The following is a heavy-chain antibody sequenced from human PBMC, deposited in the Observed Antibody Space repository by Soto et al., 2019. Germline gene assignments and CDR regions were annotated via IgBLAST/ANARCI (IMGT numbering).Heavy chain of an antibody. Sequence: QPQLQESGPGLAKPSETLSLTCTVSGGSISSSSYYWGWIRQHPGKGLEWIGSIYYSGNTYYRPSLKSRVTISVDTSKNQFSLKLSSVTAADTAVYYCARGGGTTFNWFDPWGQGTLVTVSS. CDR3: ARGGGTTFNWFDP. D-gene: IGHD2-15*01. CDR1: GGSISSSSYY. J-gene: IGHJ5*02. V-gene: IGHV4-39*01. CDR2: IYYSGNT.